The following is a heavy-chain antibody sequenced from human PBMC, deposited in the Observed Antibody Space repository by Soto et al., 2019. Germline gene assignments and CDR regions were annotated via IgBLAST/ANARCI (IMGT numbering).Heavy chain of an antibody. CDR1: GYSFTSYW. J-gene: IGHJ4*02. V-gene: IGHV5-51*01. CDR2: IYPGDSDT. CDR3: ARAMYYYDSSGYSFDH. Sequence: GESLKISCNGSGYSFTSYWIGWVRQMPGKGLEWMGIIYPGDSDTRYSPSFQGQVTISADKSISTAYLQWSSLKASDTAMYYCARAMYYYDSSGYSFDHWGQVTLVTV. D-gene: IGHD3-22*01.